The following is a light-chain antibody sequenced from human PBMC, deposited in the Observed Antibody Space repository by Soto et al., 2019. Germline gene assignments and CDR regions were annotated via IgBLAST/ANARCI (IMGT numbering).Light chain of an antibody. Sequence: EIVMTQSPATLSVSPGERATLSCRASQSVNIYLAWYQQKPGQAPRLLIFGASYRATGIPARFSGSGSGTEFNLSTSSLQSDDFAVYFCQQYDDWLRLTFGGGTKVEI. CDR1: QSVNIY. CDR3: QQYDDWLRLT. J-gene: IGKJ4*01. CDR2: GAS. V-gene: IGKV3D-15*01.